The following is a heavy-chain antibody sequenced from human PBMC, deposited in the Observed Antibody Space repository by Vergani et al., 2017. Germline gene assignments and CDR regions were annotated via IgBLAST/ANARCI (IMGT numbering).Heavy chain of an antibody. CDR1: GFVFNHHG. CDR3: ARGNFGLETYFQGEGYDI. V-gene: IGHV3-33*01. Sequence: QVQLVESGGGVVQPGRSLRLSCRTSGFVFNHHGMDWVRQAPGKGLEWVAVIWNDGTKKYYADSVKGRFSISRDDSKKTVYLQINSLRVEDTAVYYCARGNFGLETYFQGEGYDIWGHGTTVTVSS. D-gene: IGHD3-10*01. CDR2: IWNDGTKK. J-gene: IGHJ3*02.